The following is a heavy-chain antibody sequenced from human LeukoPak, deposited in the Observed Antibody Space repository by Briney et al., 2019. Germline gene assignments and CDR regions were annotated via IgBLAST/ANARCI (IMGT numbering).Heavy chain of an antibody. D-gene: IGHD2-2*01. Sequence: SETLSLTCAVYGESFSGYYWSWIRQPPGKGLEWIGEINHSGSTKYNPSLKSRVTISVDTYKNQFSLKLSSVTAADTAVYYCARGIIVVVPAAAHGFDYWGQGTLVTVSS. CDR3: ARGIIVVVPAAAHGFDY. V-gene: IGHV4-34*01. J-gene: IGHJ4*02. CDR2: INHSGST. CDR1: GESFSGYY.